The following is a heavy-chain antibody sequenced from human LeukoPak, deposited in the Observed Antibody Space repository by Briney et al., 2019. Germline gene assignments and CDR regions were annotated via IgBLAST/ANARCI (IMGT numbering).Heavy chain of an antibody. CDR2: IWYDGSAI. CDR1: GFTFTRYG. Sequence: GGSLRLSCVASGFTFTRYGMHRVRQAPGKGLEWVAVIWYDGSAIYYADSVRGRFTLSRDNSKNALYLQMNSLRAEDTAVYYCARDLLDCSGGTCYTPGMDVWGQGTTVTVSS. J-gene: IGHJ6*02. CDR3: ARDLLDCSGGTCYTPGMDV. V-gene: IGHV3-33*01. D-gene: IGHD2-15*01.